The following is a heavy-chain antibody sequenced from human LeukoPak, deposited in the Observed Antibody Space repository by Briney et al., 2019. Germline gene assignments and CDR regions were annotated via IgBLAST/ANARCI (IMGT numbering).Heavy chain of an antibody. V-gene: IGHV4-34*01. Sequence: SGTLSLTCAVYGGSFSGYYWSWIRQPPGKGLEWIGEINHSGSTNYNPSLKSRVTISVDTSKNQFSLKLSSVTAADTAVYYCASRYCSSTSCYGDYWGQGTLVTVSS. D-gene: IGHD2-2*01. CDR1: GGSFSGYY. CDR2: INHSGST. CDR3: ASRYCSSTSCYGDY. J-gene: IGHJ4*02.